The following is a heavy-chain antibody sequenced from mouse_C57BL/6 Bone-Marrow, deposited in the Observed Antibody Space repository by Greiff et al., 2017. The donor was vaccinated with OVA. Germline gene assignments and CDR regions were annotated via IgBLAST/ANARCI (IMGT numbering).Heavy chain of an antibody. D-gene: IGHD1-1*01. CDR2: INPSNGGT. J-gene: IGHJ2*01. CDR1: GYTFTSYW. CDR3: ARRFITTVYYYLDY. V-gene: IGHV1-53*01. Sequence: QVQLQQPGTELVKPGASVKLSCTASGYTFTSYWMHWVKQRPGQGLEWIGNINPSNGGTNYNEKFKSKATLTVAKSSSTAYMQLSSLTSEDSAVYYCARRFITTVYYYLDYWGQGTTLTVSS.